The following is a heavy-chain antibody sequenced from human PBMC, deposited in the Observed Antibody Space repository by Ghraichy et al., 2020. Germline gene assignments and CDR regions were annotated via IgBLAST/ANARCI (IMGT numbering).Heavy chain of an antibody. V-gene: IGHV3-7*01. CDR2: IKKDGSEK. J-gene: IGHJ4*02. Sequence: LTCAASGFIFSGYWMSWVRQAPGKGLEWVANIKKDGSEKYYVESVKGRFTISRDNAKNSLSLQMNSLRAEDTAVYYCARDLGGGWYFDYWGQGTLVTVSS. CDR1: GFIFSGYW. CDR3: ARDLGGGWYFDY. D-gene: IGHD6-19*01.